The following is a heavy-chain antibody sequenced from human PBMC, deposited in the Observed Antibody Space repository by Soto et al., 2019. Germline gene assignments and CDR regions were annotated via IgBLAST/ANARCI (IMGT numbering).Heavy chain of an antibody. CDR3: ARVTYPRAFDI. Sequence: WGSLRLSCAASGFTFSSYWMSWVRQAPGKGLEWVANIKQDGSEKYYVDSVKGRFTISRDNAKNSLYLQMNSLRAEDTAVYYCARVTYPRAFDIWGQGTMVTVSS. CDR2: IKQDGSEK. CDR1: GFTFSSYW. J-gene: IGHJ3*02. V-gene: IGHV3-7*01.